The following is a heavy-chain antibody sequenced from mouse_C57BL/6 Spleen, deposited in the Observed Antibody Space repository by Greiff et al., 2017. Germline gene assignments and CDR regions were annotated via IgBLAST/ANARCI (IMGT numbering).Heavy chain of an antibody. D-gene: IGHD2-3*01. CDR1: GFTFSDYY. Sequence: EVHLVESEGGLVQPGSSMKLSCTASGFTFSDYYMAWVRQVPEKGLEWVANINYDGSSTYYLDSLKSRFIISRDNAKNILYLQVSSMKSEDTATYYCARAGYSGARFAYWGQGTLVTVSA. CDR2: INYDGSST. CDR3: ARAGYSGARFAY. J-gene: IGHJ3*01. V-gene: IGHV5-16*01.